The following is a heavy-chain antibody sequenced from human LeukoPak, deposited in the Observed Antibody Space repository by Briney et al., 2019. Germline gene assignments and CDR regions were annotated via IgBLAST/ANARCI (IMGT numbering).Heavy chain of an antibody. CDR2: ISGSGSST. V-gene: IGHV3-23*01. J-gene: IGHJ4*02. CDR1: GFTFSSYA. CDR3: AKDQAGGTYYFDY. D-gene: IGHD3-16*01. Sequence: GGSLRLSCAASGFTFSSYAMSWVRQAPGKGLEWVSAISGSGSSTYFADSVKGRFTISRDNSKNTLYLQMNSLRAEDTAVYYCAKDQAGGTYYFDYWGQGTLVTVSS.